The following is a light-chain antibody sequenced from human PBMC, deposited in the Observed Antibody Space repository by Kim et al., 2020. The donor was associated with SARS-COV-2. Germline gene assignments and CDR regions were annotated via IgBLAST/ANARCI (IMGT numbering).Light chain of an antibody. V-gene: IGKV1-33*01. CDR1: QDISNY. J-gene: IGKJ2*01. CDR3: QQYDNLPYT. Sequence: SASVGDRVTISCQASQDISNYLNWYQQKPGKAPKLLIYDASNLKTGVPSRFSGSGSGTDFTFTISSLQSEDIATYYCQQYDNLPYTFGEGTKLEI. CDR2: DAS.